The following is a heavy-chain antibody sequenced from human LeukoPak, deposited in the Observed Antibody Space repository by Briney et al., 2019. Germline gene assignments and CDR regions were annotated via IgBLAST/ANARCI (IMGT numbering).Heavy chain of an antibody. CDR3: ATWAYYRRDLDY. D-gene: IGHD1-26*01. J-gene: IGHJ4*02. Sequence: ASVKVSCKVSGYTLTELSMHWVRQAPGKGLEWMGGFDPEDGETIYAQKFQGRVTMTEDTSTDTAYVELSSLRSEDTAVYYCATWAYYRRDLDYWGQGTLVTVSS. V-gene: IGHV1-24*01. CDR2: FDPEDGET. CDR1: GYTLTELS.